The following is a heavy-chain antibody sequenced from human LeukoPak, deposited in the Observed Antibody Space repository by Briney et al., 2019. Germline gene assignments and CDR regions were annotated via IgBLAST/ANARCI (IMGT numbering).Heavy chain of an antibody. Sequence: SETLSLTCTVSGGSISSSSYYWGWIRQPPGKGLEWIGEIYHSGSTNYNPSLKSRVTISVDKSKNQFSLKLSSVTAADTAVYYCARNSGWYYMDVWGKGTTVTVSS. J-gene: IGHJ6*03. CDR3: ARNSGWYYMDV. D-gene: IGHD6-19*01. V-gene: IGHV4-39*07. CDR1: GGSISSSSYY. CDR2: IYHSGST.